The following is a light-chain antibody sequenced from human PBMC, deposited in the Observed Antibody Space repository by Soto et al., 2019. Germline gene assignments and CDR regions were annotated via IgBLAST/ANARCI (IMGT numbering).Light chain of an antibody. CDR1: SSDVGGYNY. Sequence: QSALTQPASVSGSPGQSITISCTGTSSDVGGYNYVSWYQQHPGKAPKLMIYEVSNRPSGVSNRFSGSKSGNTASLTISGLQAEDEADYYSSSSRSSSTLVFGTGTKVTVL. J-gene: IGLJ1*01. CDR3: SSSRSSSTLV. CDR2: EVS. V-gene: IGLV2-14*01.